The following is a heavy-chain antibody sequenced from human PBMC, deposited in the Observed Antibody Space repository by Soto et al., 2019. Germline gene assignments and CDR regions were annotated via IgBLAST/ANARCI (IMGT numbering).Heavy chain of an antibody. J-gene: IGHJ4*02. D-gene: IGHD3-3*01. CDR3: AIEHYFSIGYSFDF. V-gene: IGHV1-3*01. Sequence: ASVKVSCKASGYTFTDYAIQWVRQAAGQRLEWMGWINAGNGNTKYSQKFQGRVTITRDTTASTAYIELSSQRYEDKAVYYCAIEHYFSIGYSFDFWGQGTPVTVSS. CDR1: GYTFTDYA. CDR2: INAGNGNT.